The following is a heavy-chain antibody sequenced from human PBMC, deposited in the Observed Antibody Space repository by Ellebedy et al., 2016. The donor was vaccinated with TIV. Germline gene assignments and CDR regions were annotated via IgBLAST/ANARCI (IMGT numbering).Heavy chain of an antibody. Sequence: AASVKVSCKTSGYTFTSYGISWVRQAPGQGLEWMAWISPFNSNSKYTPSLQDRVTVTTDRSTNTVYMELRSLRSDYTAVYYCARGGLYNYGYSHWGQGTLVTVSS. CDR1: GYTFTSYG. V-gene: IGHV1-18*04. CDR2: ISPFNSNS. CDR3: ARGGLYNYGYSH. J-gene: IGHJ4*02. D-gene: IGHD3-10*01.